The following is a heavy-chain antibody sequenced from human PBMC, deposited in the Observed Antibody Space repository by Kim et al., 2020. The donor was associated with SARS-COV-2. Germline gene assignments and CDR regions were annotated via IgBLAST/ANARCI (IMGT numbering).Heavy chain of an antibody. Sequence: GGSLRLSCAASGFTFSSYAMSWVRQAPGKGLEWVSAISGSGGSTYYADSVKGRFTISRDNSKNTLYLQMNSLRAEDTAVYYCAKDLGVATITSLWYSSGWGFGYYYGMDVWGQGTTVTVSS. CDR2: ISGSGGST. D-gene: IGHD6-19*01. CDR3: AKDLGVATITSLWYSSGWGFGYYYGMDV. CDR1: GFTFSSYA. J-gene: IGHJ6*02. V-gene: IGHV3-23*01.